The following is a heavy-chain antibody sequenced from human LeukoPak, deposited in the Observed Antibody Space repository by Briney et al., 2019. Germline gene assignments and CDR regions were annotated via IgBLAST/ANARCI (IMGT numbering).Heavy chain of an antibody. V-gene: IGHV4-59*08. D-gene: IGHD3-10*01. CDR2: IYYCEST. Sequence: SPSETLSLTCTLSGRSISSYYWRWLRQPPGGGLVGIGYIYYCESTSYNPSLQSRVTISVDTSKNQCSLKLSSVTAADTAVYYCARLGITMVRGVLYYYYGMDVWGQGTTVTVSS. J-gene: IGHJ6*02. CDR1: GRSISSYY. CDR3: ARLGITMVRGVLYYYYGMDV.